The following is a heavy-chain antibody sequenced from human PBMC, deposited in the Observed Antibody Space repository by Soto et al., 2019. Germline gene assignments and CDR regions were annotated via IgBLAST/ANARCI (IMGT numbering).Heavy chain of an antibody. CDR2: IYSGGST. V-gene: IGHV3-66*01. J-gene: IGHJ4*02. D-gene: IGHD3-9*01. CDR1: GFTVSSNY. CDR3: AMTGVLRAVDY. Sequence: HPGGSLRLSCAASGFTVSSNYMSWVRQAPGKGLEWVSVIYSGGSTYYADSVKGRFTISRDNSKNTLYLQMNSLRAEDTAVYYCAMTGVLRAVDYWGQGTLVTVSS.